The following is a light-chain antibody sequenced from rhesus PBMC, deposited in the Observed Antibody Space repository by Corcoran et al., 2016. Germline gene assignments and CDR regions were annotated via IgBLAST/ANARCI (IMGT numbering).Light chain of an antibody. J-gene: IGKJ3*01. CDR3: YQHTSGYT. CDR1: QSVSSY. V-gene: IGKV3-10*01. Sequence: QVILTQSPATLSLSPGERATLSCRASQSVSSYLAWYQQKPGQVPRLLSYGASSRATGIPDRFSGSGSGTDFTLTISSLEPEDVGVYHCYQHTSGYTFGPGTKLDIK. CDR2: GAS.